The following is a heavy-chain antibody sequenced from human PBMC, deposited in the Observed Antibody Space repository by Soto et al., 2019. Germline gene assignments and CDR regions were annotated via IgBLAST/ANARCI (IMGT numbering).Heavy chain of an antibody. CDR2: ISYDGSNK. V-gene: IGHV3-30*18. CDR3: AKVSCSGGSCYSPDYYFDY. Sequence: GGSLRLSCAASGFTFSSYGMHWVRQAPGKGLEWAAVISYDGSNKYYADSVKGRFTISRDNSKNTLYLQMNSLRAEDTAVYYCAKVSCSGGSCYSPDYYFDYWGQGTLVTVSS. CDR1: GFTFSSYG. D-gene: IGHD2-15*01. J-gene: IGHJ4*02.